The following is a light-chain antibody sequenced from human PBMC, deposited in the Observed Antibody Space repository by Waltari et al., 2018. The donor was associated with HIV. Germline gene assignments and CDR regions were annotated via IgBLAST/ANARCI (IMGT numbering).Light chain of an antibody. CDR3: QQRNNWPRLT. V-gene: IGKV3-11*01. CDR2: DAS. Sequence: EIVLTQSPATLSLSPGERATLSCRASQSVSSYLAWYQQKPGQAPRLLIYDASNRATGIPARFSGSGSGTDFTLTISSLEPEDSAVYYCQQRNNWPRLTFGGGTKVEI. J-gene: IGKJ4*01. CDR1: QSVSSY.